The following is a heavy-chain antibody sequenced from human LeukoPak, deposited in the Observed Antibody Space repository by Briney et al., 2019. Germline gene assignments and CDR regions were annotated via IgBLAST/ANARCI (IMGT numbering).Heavy chain of an antibody. CDR1: GFTFTSYS. D-gene: IGHD1-26*01. CDR2: ISGGGGST. CDR3: AKGGKWDVTPFDY. V-gene: IGHV3-23*01. Sequence: GESLRLSCTASGFTFTSYSMNWVRQAPGKGLEWVSTISGGGGSTYYADSVKGRFTISRDNSKNTLYLQVNSLRAEDTAVYYCAKGGKWDVTPFDYWGQGTLVTVSS. J-gene: IGHJ4*02.